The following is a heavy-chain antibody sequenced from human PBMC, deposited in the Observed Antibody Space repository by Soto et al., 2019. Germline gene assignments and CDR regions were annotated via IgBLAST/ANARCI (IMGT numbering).Heavy chain of an antibody. Sequence: GGSLRLSCATSGFTLSNAWMNWVRQAPGKGLEWVGRVKSRADGGARDYATVVKGRFTISRDDSRNLLYLQMNSLRIEDTAVYYCTTVWRESDYWGEGTLVTVSS. CDR2: VKSRADGGAR. CDR3: TTVWRESDY. CDR1: GFTLSNAW. D-gene: IGHD3-16*01. V-gene: IGHV3-15*07. J-gene: IGHJ4*02.